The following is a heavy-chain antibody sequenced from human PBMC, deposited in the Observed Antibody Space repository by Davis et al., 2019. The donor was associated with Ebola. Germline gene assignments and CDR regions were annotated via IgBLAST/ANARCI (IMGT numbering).Heavy chain of an antibody. V-gene: IGHV1-2*04. J-gene: IGHJ6*02. CDR3: ARDVEVVGIAAGSYLYYYYGMDV. Sequence: AASVKVSCKASGYTFTGFYIHWARQAPGQGLEWLGWINPNTGGTNLAQKFQGWVTLTRDTSISTAYMELQRLRSDDTAVYYCARDVEVVGIAAGSYLYYYYGMDVWGQGTTVTVSS. D-gene: IGHD3-10*01. CDR1: GYTFTGFY. CDR2: INPNTGGT.